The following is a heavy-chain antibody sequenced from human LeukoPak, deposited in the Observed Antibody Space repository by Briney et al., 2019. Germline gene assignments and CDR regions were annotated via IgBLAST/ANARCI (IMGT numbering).Heavy chain of an antibody. Sequence: ASVKVSCKASGCTFTGYYMHWVRQAPGQGLEWMGWINPNSGGTNYAQKFQGRVTMTRDTSISTAYLELSRLRSDDTAVYYCAMLYYYDSSGYGTPFDYWGQGTLVTVSS. V-gene: IGHV1-2*02. CDR2: INPNSGGT. D-gene: IGHD3-22*01. CDR1: GCTFTGYY. CDR3: AMLYYYDSSGYGTPFDY. J-gene: IGHJ4*02.